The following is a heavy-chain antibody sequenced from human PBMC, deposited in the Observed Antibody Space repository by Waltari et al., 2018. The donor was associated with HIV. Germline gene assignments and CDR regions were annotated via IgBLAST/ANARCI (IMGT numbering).Heavy chain of an antibody. V-gene: IGHV3-13*05. CDR1: GFTFSTYD. CDR2: INTTGDP. J-gene: IGHJ4*02. CDR3: ARVTRYSSGWYFDF. Sequence: VHLVEWGGGLIQPGGSLRLSCTASGFTFSTYDMHWVRQSTGKGLEWVSAINTTGDPSYADSVKGRFTISRDNARNSLSLQMDSLRAGDTALYYCARVTRYSSGWYFDFWGQGTLVAVSS. D-gene: IGHD6-19*01.